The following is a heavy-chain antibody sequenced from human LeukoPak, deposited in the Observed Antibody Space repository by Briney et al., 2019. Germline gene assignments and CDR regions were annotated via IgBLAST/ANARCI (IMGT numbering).Heavy chain of an antibody. D-gene: IGHD6-13*01. V-gene: IGHV3-21*01. CDR3: ARLSTAAADSDY. CDR1: GFTFSSYS. Sequence: GGSLRLSCAASGFTFSSYSMNWVRQAPGKGLEWVSSISSSSSYIYYADSVKGRFTISRDNAKNSVYLQMNSLRAEDTAVYYCARLSTAAADSDYWGQGTLVTVSS. CDR2: ISSSSSYI. J-gene: IGHJ4*02.